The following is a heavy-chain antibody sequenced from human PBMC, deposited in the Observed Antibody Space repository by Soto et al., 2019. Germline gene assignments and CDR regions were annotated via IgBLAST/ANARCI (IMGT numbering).Heavy chain of an antibody. J-gene: IGHJ4*02. V-gene: IGHV3-53*01. CDR2: IYSGGNT. Sequence: EERLVQSGGGLVQPGGSLRLSCAASGFSVGGNYMSWVRQAPGKGLELVSLIYSGGNTFYADSMKGRFTLSRDNSNNMLYLQMDRLRAEDTAVYYCARGPNSDCWGQGTLVIVSS. CDR1: GFSVGGNY. CDR3: ARGPNSDC. D-gene: IGHD2-21*01.